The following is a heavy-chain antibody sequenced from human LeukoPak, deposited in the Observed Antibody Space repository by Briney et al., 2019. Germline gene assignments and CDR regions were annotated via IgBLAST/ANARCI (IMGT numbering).Heavy chain of an antibody. CDR1: GFTFSSYG. CDR3: AKDGYSGATYYCYMDV. Sequence: PGGSLRLSCAASGFTFSSYGMHWVRQAPGKGLEWVTFIRYDGGNKYYADSVKGRFTISRDNSKNTLYLQMNSLRAEDTAVYFCAKDGYSGATYYCYMDVWGKGTTVTVSS. CDR2: IRYDGGNK. J-gene: IGHJ6*03. V-gene: IGHV3-30*02. D-gene: IGHD6-19*01.